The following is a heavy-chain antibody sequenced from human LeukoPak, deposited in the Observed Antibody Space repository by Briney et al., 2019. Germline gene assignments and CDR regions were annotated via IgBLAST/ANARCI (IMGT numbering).Heavy chain of an antibody. V-gene: IGHV4-31*03. D-gene: IGHD3-22*01. CDR2: IYYSGST. J-gene: IGHJ6*02. CDR1: GGSISSGGYY. Sequence: SSETLSLTCTVSGGSISSGGYYWSWIRQHPGQGLEWIGYIYYSGSTYYNPSLKSRVTISVDTSKNQFSLKLSSVTAADTAVYYCARESAPQYYYDSSGYYLSYYYYGMDVWGQGTTVTVSS. CDR3: ARESAPQYYYDSSGYYLSYYYYGMDV.